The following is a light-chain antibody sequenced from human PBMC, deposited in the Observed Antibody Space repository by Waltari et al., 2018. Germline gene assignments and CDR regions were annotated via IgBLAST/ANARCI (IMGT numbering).Light chain of an antibody. Sequence: QAALTQPRSVSGSPGQSVTISCTGTSSDIGAYNYVSWYRQHPGTAPKLMIYEVTKRPSGFSSRFSGAKSCNTASLTSSGLQSEDESDYYCSSYTGSNTDVFGSGTKLTVL. J-gene: IGLJ6*01. CDR2: EVT. CDR1: SSDIGAYNY. CDR3: SSYTGSNTDV. V-gene: IGLV2-14*01.